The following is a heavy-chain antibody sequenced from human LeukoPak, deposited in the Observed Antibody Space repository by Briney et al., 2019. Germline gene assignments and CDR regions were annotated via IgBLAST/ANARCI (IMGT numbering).Heavy chain of an antibody. V-gene: IGHV3-21*01. CDR1: GFTFNSYN. D-gene: IGHD3-22*01. Sequence: GGSLRLSCAASGFTFNSYNMNWVRQAPGKGLEWVSSISSSSTYIYYADPVKGRFTISRDNAKNSLYLQMNSLRAEDTAVYYCARGAYYYEDWGQGTLVTVSS. CDR3: ARGAYYYED. J-gene: IGHJ4*02. CDR2: ISSSSTYI.